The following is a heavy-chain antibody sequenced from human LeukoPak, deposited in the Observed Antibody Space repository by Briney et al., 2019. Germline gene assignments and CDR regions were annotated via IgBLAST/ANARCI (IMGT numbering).Heavy chain of an antibody. CDR3: GKATVGYSSGRYPGWPVDY. D-gene: IGHD2-15*01. Sequence: GGSLRLSCVASGFTFNSYAMYWVRQAPGKGLEWISGIFGSGGSAHYADSVRGRFTISRDNSKNTVYLQLDSLRVEDTAVYYCGKATVGYSSGRYPGWPVDYWGQGALVTVSS. J-gene: IGHJ4*02. CDR1: GFTFNSYA. CDR2: IFGSGGSA. V-gene: IGHV3-23*01.